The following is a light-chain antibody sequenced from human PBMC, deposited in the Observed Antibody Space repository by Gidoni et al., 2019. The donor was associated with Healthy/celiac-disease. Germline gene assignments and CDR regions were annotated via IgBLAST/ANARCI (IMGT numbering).Light chain of an antibody. V-gene: IGKV3D-20*01. Sequence: IVLTQSPATLSLSPGDRATLSCGASQSVSSSYLAWYQQKPGLAPRLLIYDASSRATGIPDRFSGSGSGTDFTLTISRLEHEDFAVYYCQLYGSSPNTFGQGTRLEIK. CDR2: DAS. J-gene: IGKJ5*01. CDR1: QSVSSSY. CDR3: QLYGSSPNT.